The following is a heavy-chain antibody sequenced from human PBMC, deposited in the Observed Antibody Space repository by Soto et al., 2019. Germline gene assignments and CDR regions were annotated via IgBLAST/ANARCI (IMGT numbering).Heavy chain of an antibody. D-gene: IGHD6-19*01. V-gene: IGHV4-39*01. CDR2: IYYSGST. CDR3: ARRQSSGPQTWYFDL. CDR1: GGSISSSSYY. Sequence: SETLSLTCTVSGGSISSSSYYWGWIRQPPGKGLEWIGSIYYSGSTYYNPSLKSRVTISVDTSKNQFSLKLSSVTAADTAVYYCARRQSSGPQTWYFDLWGRGTLVTVSS. J-gene: IGHJ2*01.